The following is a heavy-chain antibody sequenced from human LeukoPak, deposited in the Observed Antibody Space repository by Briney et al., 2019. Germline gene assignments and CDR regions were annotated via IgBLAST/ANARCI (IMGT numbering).Heavy chain of an antibody. D-gene: IGHD3-3*01. Sequence: ASVKVSCKASGYTFTSYDINWVRQATGQGLEWMGWMNPNSGNTGYAQKFQGRVTMTRNTSIGTAYMELSSLRSEDTAVYYCARKRGITIFGVVKNWFDPWGQGTLVTVSS. CDR2: MNPNSGNT. CDR3: ARKRGITIFGVVKNWFDP. J-gene: IGHJ5*02. V-gene: IGHV1-8*01. CDR1: GYTFTSYD.